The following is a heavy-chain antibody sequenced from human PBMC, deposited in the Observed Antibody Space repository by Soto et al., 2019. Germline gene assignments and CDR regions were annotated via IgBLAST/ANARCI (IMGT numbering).Heavy chain of an antibody. J-gene: IGHJ5*02. D-gene: IGHD6-25*01. V-gene: IGHV3-11*01. CDR1: GFSFSDYY. CDR3: ARGGSGWTRGGWLGP. Sequence: QAQLVQSGGGLVKPGGSLTLSCAASGFSFSDYYMIWVRQAPGKGLEGLSYISDSGKTIYYADSVRARFTIFRDNPASSVYLQMTGLSDGDTAFYYCARGGSGWTRGGWLGPWGQGSLVTVSS. CDR2: ISDSGKTI.